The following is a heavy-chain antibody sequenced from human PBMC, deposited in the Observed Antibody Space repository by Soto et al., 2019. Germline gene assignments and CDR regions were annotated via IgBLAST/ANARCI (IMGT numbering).Heavy chain of an antibody. D-gene: IGHD6-6*01. V-gene: IGHV4-39*01. CDR1: GGSISSSSYY. CDR3: ARHIDPSPFEYSSSTGWFDP. CDR2: IYYSGST. Sequence: QLQLQESGPGLVKPSETLSLTCTVSGGSISSSSYYWGWIRQPPGKGLEWIGSIYYSGSTYYNPSLKSRVTISVDTAKSHLSLKLSSVTAADTAVYYCARHIDPSPFEYSSSTGWFDPWGKGTLVTVSS. J-gene: IGHJ5*02.